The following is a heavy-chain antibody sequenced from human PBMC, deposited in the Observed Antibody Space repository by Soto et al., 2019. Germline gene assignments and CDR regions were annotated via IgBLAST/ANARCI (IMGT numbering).Heavy chain of an antibody. D-gene: IGHD6-19*01. CDR1: GFTFSSYA. J-gene: IGHJ4*02. CDR3: ATAPSYSSGWTTGWL. CDR2: ISGSGGST. Sequence: EVQLLESGGGLVQPGGSLRLSCAASGFTFSSYAMSWVRQAPWKGLEWVSAISGSGGSTYYADSVKGRFTISRDNSKNTLYLQMNSLRAEDTDVYYCATAPSYSSGWTTGWLWGQGTLVTVSS. V-gene: IGHV3-23*01.